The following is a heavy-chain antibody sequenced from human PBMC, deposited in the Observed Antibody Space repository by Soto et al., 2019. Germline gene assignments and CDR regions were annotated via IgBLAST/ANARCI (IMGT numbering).Heavy chain of an antibody. V-gene: IGHV3-30-3*01. J-gene: IGHJ4*02. CDR1: GFIFSNYA. CDR3: ATLRPSVGVVKDY. CDR2: MSYDGSRE. D-gene: IGHD2-15*01. Sequence: QVQLVESGGGVVQPGRSLSLSCAASGFIFSNYAMHWVRQAPGKGLEWVAVMSYDGSREYYAGSVKGRFTISRDNSKNTLYLQMNTLRPEDTAVYYCATLRPSVGVVKDYWGQGTLVTVSS.